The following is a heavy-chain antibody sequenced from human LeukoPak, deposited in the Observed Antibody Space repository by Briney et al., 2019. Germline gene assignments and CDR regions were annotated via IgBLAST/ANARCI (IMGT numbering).Heavy chain of an antibody. CDR3: ARDFKMDDYGLFDY. CDR1: GFTFSSYG. J-gene: IGHJ4*02. V-gene: IGHV3-33*08. CDR2: IWYDGSDK. D-gene: IGHD4-17*01. Sequence: GGSLRLSCAASGFTFSSYGMHWVRQAPGKGLEWVAVIWYDGSDKYYADSVKGRFAISRDNSKNTLYLQMNSLRAEDTAVYYCARDFKMDDYGLFDYWGQGTLVTVSS.